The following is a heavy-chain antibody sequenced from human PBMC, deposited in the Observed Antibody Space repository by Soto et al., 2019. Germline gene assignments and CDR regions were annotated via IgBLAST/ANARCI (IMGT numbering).Heavy chain of an antibody. CDR2: IIPIFGTA. D-gene: IGHD5-18*01. V-gene: IGHV1-69*13. J-gene: IGHJ6*02. Sequence: AASVKVSCKASGGTFSSYAISWVRQAPGQGLEWMGGIIPIFGTANYAQKFQGRVTITADESTSTAYMELSSLRSEDTAVYYCARGGFRGYSYGTDYYYYGMDVWGQGTTVTVSS. CDR1: GGTFSSYA. CDR3: ARGGFRGYSYGTDYYYYGMDV.